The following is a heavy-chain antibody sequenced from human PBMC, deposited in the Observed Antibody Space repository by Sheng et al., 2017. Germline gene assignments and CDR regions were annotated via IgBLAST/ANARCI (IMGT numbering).Heavy chain of an antibody. CDR1: GFTFSSYA. Sequence: EVQLLESGGGLVQPGGSLRISCAASGFTFSSYAMSWVRQAPGKGLEWVSAISGSGGSTYYADSVKGRFTISRDNSKNTLYLQMNSLRAEDTAVYYCANTRTGTTSNFDYWGQGTLVTVSS. CDR3: ANTRTGTTSNFDY. V-gene: IGHV3-23*01. D-gene: IGHD1-1*01. J-gene: IGHJ4*02. CDR2: ISGSGGST.